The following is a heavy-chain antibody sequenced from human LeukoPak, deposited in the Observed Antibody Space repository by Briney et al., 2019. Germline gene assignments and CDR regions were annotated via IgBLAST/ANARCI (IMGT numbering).Heavy chain of an antibody. CDR3: ARLPDRAASATGADY. V-gene: IGHV4-38-2*02. CDR1: GYSISSGYY. D-gene: IGHD6-13*01. CDR2: LSHSRTT. Sequence: PSETLSLTCTVSGYSISSGYYWCWIRQPPGKGLEWIGSLSHSRTTSYNPSLTSPLSTPVDPSQNHTSRTLASVTAAGPAVSYWARLPDRAASATGADYWGQGTLVTVSS. J-gene: IGHJ4*02.